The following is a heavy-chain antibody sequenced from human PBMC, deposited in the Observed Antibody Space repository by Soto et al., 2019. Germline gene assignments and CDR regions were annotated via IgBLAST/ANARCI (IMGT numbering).Heavy chain of an antibody. CDR3: ARNRQRYCSSTSCYGFDY. J-gene: IGHJ4*02. CDR1: GFTFSSYG. CDR2: IWYDGSNK. V-gene: IGHV3-33*01. Sequence: GGSLRLSCAASGFTFSSYGMHWVRQAPGKGLEWVAVIWYDGSNKYYADSVKGRFTISRDNSKNTLYLQMNSLRAEDTAVYYCARNRQRYCSSTSCYGFDYWGQGTLVTVSS. D-gene: IGHD2-2*01.